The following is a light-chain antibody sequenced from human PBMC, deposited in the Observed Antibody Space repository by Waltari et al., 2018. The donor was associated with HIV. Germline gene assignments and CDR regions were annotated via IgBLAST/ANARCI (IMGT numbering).Light chain of an antibody. CDR3: QQYNSYWT. J-gene: IGKJ1*01. CDR2: KAS. V-gene: IGKV1-5*03. Sequence: IQMTQSPSTLSASVRDRVTITCRTSQSISSWLAWYQQKPGKAPKLLIYKASSLESGVPSRFSGSGSGTEFTLTISSLQPDDFATYYCQQYNSYWTFGQGTKVEIK. CDR1: QSISSW.